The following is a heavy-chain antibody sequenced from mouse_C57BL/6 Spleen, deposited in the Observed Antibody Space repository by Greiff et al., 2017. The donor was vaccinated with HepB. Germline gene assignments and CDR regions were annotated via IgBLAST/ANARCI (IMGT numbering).Heavy chain of an antibody. D-gene: IGHD2-4*01. CDR2: INPNNGGT. CDR1: GYTFTDYN. CDR3: ASGYDYENYAMDY. Sequence: SGPELVKPGASVKMSCKASGYTFTDYNMHWVKQSHGKSLEWIGYINPNNGGTSYNQKFKGKATLTVNKSSSTAYMELRSLTSEDSAVYYCASGYDYENYAMDYWGQGTSVTVSS. J-gene: IGHJ4*01. V-gene: IGHV1-22*01.